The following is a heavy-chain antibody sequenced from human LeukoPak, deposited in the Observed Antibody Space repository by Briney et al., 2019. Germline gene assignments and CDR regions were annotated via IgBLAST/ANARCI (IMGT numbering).Heavy chain of an antibody. D-gene: IGHD2-2*01. CDR1: GGSMNTYF. J-gene: IGHJ6*03. CDR2: IYYSGST. CDR3: ARVGYSLGQLLYYFYYMDV. V-gene: IGHV4-59*01. Sequence: PSETLPLTCTVSGGSMNTYFWSWIRQPPGKGLEWIGYIYYSGSTNYNPSLKSRVTISVDTSKNQFSLKLSSVTAADTAVYYCARVGYSLGQLLYYFYYMDVWGKGTTVTVSS.